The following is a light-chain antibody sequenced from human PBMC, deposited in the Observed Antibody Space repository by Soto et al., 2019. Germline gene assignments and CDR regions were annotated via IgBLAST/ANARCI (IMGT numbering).Light chain of an antibody. V-gene: IGKV3-20*01. Sequence: EIVLTQSPGTLSLSPGEIATLSCRASQSVSSSYLAWYQQKPGQAPRQLIYSASSRATGIPDRFSGSGSGTDFTLTITRLEPEDFAGYYCQHYRTTFGGGTRVEIK. J-gene: IGKJ4*01. CDR2: SAS. CDR3: QHYRTT. CDR1: QSVSSSY.